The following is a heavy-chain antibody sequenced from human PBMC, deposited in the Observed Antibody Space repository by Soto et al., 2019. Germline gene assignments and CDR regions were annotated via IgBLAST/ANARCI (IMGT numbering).Heavy chain of an antibody. CDR3: STDNAFWKGLY. J-gene: IGHJ4*02. CDR2: IKRKTDSGTT. Sequence: GSLRLSCAASGFTFRNAWLSWVRQAPGKGLEWVGRIKRKTDSGTTDYAASVKGRFTISRDDSKNTLFLQLNSLKTEDTAVYYCSTDNAFWKGLYWGQGTLVSVFS. D-gene: IGHD3-3*01. CDR1: GFTFRNAW. V-gene: IGHV3-15*01.